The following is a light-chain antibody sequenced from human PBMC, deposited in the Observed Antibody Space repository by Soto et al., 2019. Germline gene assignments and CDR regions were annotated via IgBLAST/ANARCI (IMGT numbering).Light chain of an antibody. V-gene: IGKV3-20*01. J-gene: IGKJ1*01. Sequence: EIVLTQSPGTLSLSPGDRATLSCRASQSVSSNFLAWYQQKPGQAPRLLIYGASIRATGIPDRFSGSGSGTDFTLTIRRLEPEDFAMYFCHQYGSSPLTFGQGTKVDI. CDR3: HQYGSSPLT. CDR2: GAS. CDR1: QSVSSNF.